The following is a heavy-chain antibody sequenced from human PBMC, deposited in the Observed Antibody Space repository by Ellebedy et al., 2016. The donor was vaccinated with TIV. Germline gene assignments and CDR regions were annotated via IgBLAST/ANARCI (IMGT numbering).Heavy chain of an antibody. CDR3: ARITSNMRGSSWGMDV. D-gene: IGHD6-13*01. J-gene: IGHJ6*02. CDR2: IDWDDDK. V-gene: IGHV2-70*11. CDR1: GFSLSTTGMC. Sequence: SGPTLVKPRQTLTLTCTFSGFSLSTTGMCVSWIRQPPGRALEWLARIDWDDDKKYNISLRTRLSLSKDTSKNQVVLTMTNIDPVDTGTYYCARITSNMRGSSWGMDVWGQGTTVTVS.